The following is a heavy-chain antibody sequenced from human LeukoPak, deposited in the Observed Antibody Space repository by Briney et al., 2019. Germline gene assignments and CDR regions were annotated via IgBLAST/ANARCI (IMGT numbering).Heavy chain of an antibody. J-gene: IGHJ5*02. V-gene: IGHV4-59*08. D-gene: IGHD3-22*01. CDR3: ARVTYDSSLDNWFDP. Sequence: KSSETLSLTCTVSGNSISIYYWSWIRQPPGKGLEWIGYISNSANTSYNPSLKSRVTISVDTSKNQFSLKLSSVTPADTAVYYCARVTYDSSLDNWFDPWGQGTLVTVSS. CDR1: GNSISIYY. CDR2: ISNSANT.